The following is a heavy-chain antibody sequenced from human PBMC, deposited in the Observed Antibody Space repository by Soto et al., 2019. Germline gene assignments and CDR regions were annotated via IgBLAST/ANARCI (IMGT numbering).Heavy chain of an antibody. D-gene: IGHD1-26*01. CDR2: IIPIFGTA. CDR1: GGTFSSYA. CDR3: ARTRPRELLPPNLFDY. Sequence: QVQLVQSGAEVKKPGSSVKVSCKASGGTFSSYAISWVRQAPGQGLEWMGGIIPIFGTANYAQKLQGRVTITADESTSTAYMERSSLRSEDTAVYYCARTRPRELLPPNLFDYWGQGTLVTVSS. J-gene: IGHJ4*02. V-gene: IGHV1-69*01.